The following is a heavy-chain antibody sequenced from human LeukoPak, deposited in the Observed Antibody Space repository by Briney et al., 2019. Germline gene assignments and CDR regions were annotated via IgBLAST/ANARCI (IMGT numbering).Heavy chain of an antibody. J-gene: IGHJ4*02. D-gene: IGHD3-22*01. CDR2: INPSGGST. Sequence: ASVKVSCKASGYTFTSYYMHWVRQAPGQGLEWVGIINPSGGSTSYAQKFQGRVTMTRDTSTSTVYMELSSLRSEDTAVYYCARVPYYYDSSGYFDYWGQGTLVTVSS. CDR1: GYTFTSYY. CDR3: ARVPYYYDSSGYFDY. V-gene: IGHV1-46*01.